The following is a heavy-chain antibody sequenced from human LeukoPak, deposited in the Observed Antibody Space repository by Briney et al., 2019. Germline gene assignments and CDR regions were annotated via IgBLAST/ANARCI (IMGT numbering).Heavy chain of an antibody. Sequence: GGSLRLSCAASGFTFTTYYMTWVRQAPGKGLEWVANINQDGSQRIYVDSVKGRFTLSRGNAKNSLYLQMNSLRAEDTAVYYCARENWANDYWGQGTLVTVSS. CDR3: ARENWANDY. CDR1: GFTFTTYY. CDR2: INQDGSQR. J-gene: IGHJ4*02. D-gene: IGHD7-27*01. V-gene: IGHV3-7*01.